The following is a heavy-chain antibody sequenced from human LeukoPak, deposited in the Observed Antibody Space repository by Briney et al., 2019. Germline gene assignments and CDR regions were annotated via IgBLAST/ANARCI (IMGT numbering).Heavy chain of an antibody. Sequence: ASVKVSCKASGYTFTSYYMHWVRQAPGQGLEWMGIINPSGGSTSYAQKFQGRVTMTRDTSTSTVYMELSSLRSEDTAVYYCARVRRTITMITFGEAFDIWGQGTMVTVSS. J-gene: IGHJ3*02. CDR1: GYTFTSYY. D-gene: IGHD3-22*01. V-gene: IGHV1-46*01. CDR3: ARVRRTITMITFGEAFDI. CDR2: INPSGGST.